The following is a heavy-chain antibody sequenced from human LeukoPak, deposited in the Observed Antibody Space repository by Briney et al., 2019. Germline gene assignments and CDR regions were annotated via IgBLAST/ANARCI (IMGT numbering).Heavy chain of an antibody. D-gene: IGHD3-10*01. J-gene: IGHJ4*02. V-gene: IGHV1-18*01. CDR2: ISAYNGNT. Sequence: ASVKVSCKASGYTFTSYGISWVRQAPGQGLEWMGWISAYNGNTNYAQELQGRVTMTTDTSTSTAYMELRSLRSDDTAVYYCARDAVLLWFGELSSAYFDYWGQGTLVTVSS. CDR3: ARDAVLLWFGELSSAYFDY. CDR1: GYTFTSYG.